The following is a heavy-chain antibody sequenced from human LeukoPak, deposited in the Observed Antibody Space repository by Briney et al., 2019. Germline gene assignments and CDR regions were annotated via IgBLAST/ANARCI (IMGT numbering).Heavy chain of an antibody. D-gene: IGHD3-22*01. CDR2: ITGRGGTT. CDR1: GFTFRTYV. CDR3: ARRDSDGSDYYFFAY. J-gene: IGHJ4*02. Sequence: WGSLRLSCAASGFTFRTYVMNWVRQAPGKGLEWVSTITGRGGTTYYADSVRGRFTIGRDNSKNTLYLQMNSLRAEDTAIYYCARRDSDGSDYYFFAYWGQGTLVTVSS. V-gene: IGHV3-23*01.